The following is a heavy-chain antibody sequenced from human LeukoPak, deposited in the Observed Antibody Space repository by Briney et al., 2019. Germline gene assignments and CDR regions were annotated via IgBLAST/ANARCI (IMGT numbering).Heavy chain of an antibody. CDR3: AKGSRDGLVRGVIIRKYFDY. D-gene: IGHD3-10*01. Sequence: GGSLRLSCAASGFSVSNSYMSWVRQAPGKGLEWVSAISGSGGSTYYADSVKGRFTTSRDNSKNTLYLQMNSLRAEDTAVYYCAKGSRDGLVRGVIIRKYFDYWGQGTLVTVSS. CDR1: GFSVSNSY. V-gene: IGHV3-23*01. J-gene: IGHJ4*02. CDR2: ISGSGGST.